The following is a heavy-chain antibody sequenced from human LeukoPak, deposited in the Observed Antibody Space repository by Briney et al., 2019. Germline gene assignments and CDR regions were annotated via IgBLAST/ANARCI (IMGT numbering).Heavy chain of an antibody. CDR2: MSSSGSTV. CDR1: GFTFSSYE. CDR3: ARDDLIQLIDY. Sequence: GGSLRLSCAASGFTFSSYEMIWVRQAPGKGLEWVSYMSSSGSTVYYADSVKGRFTISRDNAKNSLYLQMNSLRAEDTAVYYCARDDLIQLIDYWGQGTLVTVSS. V-gene: IGHV3-48*03. J-gene: IGHJ4*02. D-gene: IGHD5-18*01.